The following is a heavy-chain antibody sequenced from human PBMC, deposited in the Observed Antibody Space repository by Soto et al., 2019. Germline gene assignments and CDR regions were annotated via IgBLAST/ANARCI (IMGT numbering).Heavy chain of an antibody. CDR2: ISSSAGYI. D-gene: IGHD3-22*01. V-gene: IGHV3-21*01. Sequence: EVQLVESGGGPVRPGGAPKTSCAASGFNFIKNSLSWVRQAPGKGPGGGASISSSAGYIDYADLVKGRFTISRDNANNSLYLQMNSLRAEDTATYYCVRDGLDYYDTERLYFDNWGQGTLVTVSS. CDR3: VRDGLDYYDTERLYFDN. CDR1: GFNFIKNS. J-gene: IGHJ4*02.